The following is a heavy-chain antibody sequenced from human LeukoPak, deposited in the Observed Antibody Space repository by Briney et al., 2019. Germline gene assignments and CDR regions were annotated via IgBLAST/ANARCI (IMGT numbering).Heavy chain of an antibody. D-gene: IGHD3-10*01. CDR3: ARSYYYGSGSYYNFQIYFDY. CDR2: IYPGDSDT. J-gene: IGHJ4*02. CDR1: GYLFTSYW. V-gene: IGHV5-51*01. Sequence: GESLKISCKGSGYLFTSYWIGWVRQMPGKGLEWMGIIYPGDSDTRYSPSFQGQVTISADKSISTAYLQWSSLKASDTAMYYCARSYYYGSGSYYNFQIYFDYWGQGTLVTVSS.